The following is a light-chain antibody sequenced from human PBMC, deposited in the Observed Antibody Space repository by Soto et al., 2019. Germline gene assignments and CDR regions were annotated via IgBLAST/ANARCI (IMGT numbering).Light chain of an antibody. J-gene: IGKJ1*01. CDR3: QHYSSWLWT. CDR2: GAS. V-gene: IGKV3-15*01. Sequence: EIVMTQSPATLSASPGARATLSCRASQSVSSKLAWYQQKPGQGPRLLIYGASTRATGIPARFVGSGSWTEFTLTISSLQSKDFAVYYGQHYSSWLWTFGQGTKVYIK. CDR1: QSVSSK.